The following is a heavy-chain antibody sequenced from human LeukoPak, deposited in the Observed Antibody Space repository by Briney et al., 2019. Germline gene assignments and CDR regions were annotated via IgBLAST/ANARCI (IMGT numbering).Heavy chain of an antibody. D-gene: IGHD4-17*01. Sequence: ASVKVSCKPSGYTFTAYYMHWVRQAPGQGLEWMGWISAYNGNTNYAQKLQGRVTMTTDTSTSTAYMELRSLRSDDTAVYYCARDDMTTVSYFDYWGQGTLVTVSS. CDR1: GYTFTAYY. V-gene: IGHV1-18*04. CDR3: ARDDMTTVSYFDY. J-gene: IGHJ4*02. CDR2: ISAYNGNT.